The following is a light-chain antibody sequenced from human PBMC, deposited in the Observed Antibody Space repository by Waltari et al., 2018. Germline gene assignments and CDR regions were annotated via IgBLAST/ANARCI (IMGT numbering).Light chain of an antibody. CDR3: QQSYTTPLT. CDR1: QNFNDY. J-gene: IGKJ4*01. Sequence: DIHMTQSPSSLSASVGDRVTITCRASQNFNDYLNWYQQKPGKAPNLLIYGASNLQSGVPSRFSGSGSGADFTLTISSLQPGDFATYHCQQSYTTPLTFGGGTKVEIK. V-gene: IGKV1-39*01. CDR2: GAS.